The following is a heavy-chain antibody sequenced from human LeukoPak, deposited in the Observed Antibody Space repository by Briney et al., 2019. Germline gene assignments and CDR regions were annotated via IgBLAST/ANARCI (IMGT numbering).Heavy chain of an antibody. J-gene: IGHJ6*03. V-gene: IGHV1-18*01. CDR2: ISTYNGKT. CDR1: GYTFARNG. D-gene: IGHD2-2*01. CDR3: ARDQRPAGLSYYYYMDV. Sequence: ASVKVSCKAFGYTFARNGISWVRQAPGQGLEWMGWISTYNGKTKYAQKFQGRVTMTTDTSTSTAYMELRGLRSDDTAVYFCARDQRPAGLSYYYYMDVWGKGTTVTVSS.